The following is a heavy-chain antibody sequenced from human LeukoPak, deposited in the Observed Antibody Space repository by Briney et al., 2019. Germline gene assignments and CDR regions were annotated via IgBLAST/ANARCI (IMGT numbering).Heavy chain of an antibody. Sequence: SETLSLTCTVSGGSINGYYWSWIRQPPGDRLEWIGHIDSSGNTHYNPSQKSRLTTSLDTSKNQFSLKLTSVTAADTAVYYCARRRNNGWIDYWGQGMLVTVSS. CDR1: GGSINGYY. J-gene: IGHJ4*02. CDR3: ARRRNNGWIDY. CDR2: IDSSGNT. V-gene: IGHV4-59*01. D-gene: IGHD6-19*01.